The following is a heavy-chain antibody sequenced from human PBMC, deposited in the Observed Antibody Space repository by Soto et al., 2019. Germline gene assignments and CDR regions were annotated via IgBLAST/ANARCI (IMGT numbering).Heavy chain of an antibody. Sequence: PSETLSLTCAVFGGSFSGYYWSWIRQPPGKGLEWIGEINHSGSTNYNPSLKSRVTISVDTSKNQFSLKLSSVTAADTAVYYCARVGTIFGVVRFDYYMDVWGKGTTVNVSS. J-gene: IGHJ6*03. D-gene: IGHD3-3*01. CDR1: GGSFSGYY. V-gene: IGHV4-34*01. CDR2: INHSGST. CDR3: ARVGTIFGVVRFDYYMDV.